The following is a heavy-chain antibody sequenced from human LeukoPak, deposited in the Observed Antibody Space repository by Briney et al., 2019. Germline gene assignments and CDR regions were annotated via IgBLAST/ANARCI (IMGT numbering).Heavy chain of an antibody. CDR2: IIPSGGST. CDR1: GYTFTSYY. V-gene: IGHV1-46*01. D-gene: IGHD6-19*01. J-gene: IGHJ4*02. Sequence: ASAKVSCKASGYTFTSYYMHWGRQAPGQGLEWMGIIIPSGGSTSYAQKFQGRVTMTRDTSTSTVYMELSSLRSEDTAVYYCAGGSSGWYSVAYWGQGTLVSVSS. CDR3: AGGSSGWYSVAY.